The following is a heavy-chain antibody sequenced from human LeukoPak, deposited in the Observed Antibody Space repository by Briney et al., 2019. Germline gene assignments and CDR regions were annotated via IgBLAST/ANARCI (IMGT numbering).Heavy chain of an antibody. CDR2: ISGSGGST. D-gene: IGHD5-18*01. V-gene: IGHV3-23*01. CDR1: GFTFNNYA. J-gene: IGHJ4*02. CDR3: AKETGASYDYPLDY. Sequence: GGSLRLSCAASGFTFNNYAMSWVRQAPGKGLEWVSAISGSGGSTYYADSVKGRFTISRDNSKNTLYLQMNSLRDEDTAVYYCAKETGASYDYPLDYWGQGTLVTVSS.